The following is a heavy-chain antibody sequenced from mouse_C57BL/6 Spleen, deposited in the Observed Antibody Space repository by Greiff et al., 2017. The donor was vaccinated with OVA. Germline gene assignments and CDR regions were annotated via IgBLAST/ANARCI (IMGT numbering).Heavy chain of an antibody. D-gene: IGHD2-10*01. J-gene: IGHJ4*01. Sequence: QVQLQQPGAELVRPGSSVKLSCKASGYTFTSYWMHWVKQRPIQGLEWIGNIDPSDSETHYNQKFKDKAPLTVDKSSSTAYMQLSSLTSEDSAVYYCARAYSDYAMDYWGQGTSVTVSS. CDR2: IDPSDSET. CDR3: ARAYSDYAMDY. CDR1: GYTFTSYW. V-gene: IGHV1-52*01.